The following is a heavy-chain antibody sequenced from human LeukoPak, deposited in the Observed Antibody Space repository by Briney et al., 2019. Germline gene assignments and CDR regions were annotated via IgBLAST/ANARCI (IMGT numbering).Heavy chain of an antibody. CDR1: GLTLSSYS. Sequence: GEPLPHSCAASGLTLSSYSMSWVRPAARRGRAWVSCMNVSRGSTYYADAVRGRFTISRDNSKNTLYLQMNSLRAEDTAVYYCAKDAPVNIVVVPAANSWGQGTLVTVSS. CDR2: MNVSRGST. D-gene: IGHD2-2*01. J-gene: IGHJ4*02. V-gene: IGHV3-23*01. CDR3: AKDAPVNIVVVPAANS.